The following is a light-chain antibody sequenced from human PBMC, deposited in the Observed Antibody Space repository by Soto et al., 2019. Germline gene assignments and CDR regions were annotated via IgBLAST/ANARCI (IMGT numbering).Light chain of an antibody. J-gene: IGLJ2*01. CDR1: SSDVGVYNF. CDR3: SSYSRSNNLGV. CDR2: EVS. V-gene: IGLV2-8*01. Sequence: QAVVTQPPSASGSPGQSVTISCTGTSSDVGVYNFVSWYQQHPGKAPKLIIYEVSKRPSGVPDRFSGSKSGNTASLTVSGLQAEDEADYYCSSYSRSNNLGVFGGGTKLTVL.